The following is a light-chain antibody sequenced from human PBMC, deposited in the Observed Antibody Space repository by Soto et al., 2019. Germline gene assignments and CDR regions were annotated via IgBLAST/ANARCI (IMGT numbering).Light chain of an antibody. CDR3: SSYTSSNPYV. V-gene: IGLV2-14*03. Sequence: QSVLTQPASVSGSPGQSIAISCTGSSSDVGGYKYVSWYQQHPGKAPKLMIYDVSNRPSGVSDRFSGSKSGNTASLTISGLQSEDEADYYCSSYTSSNPYVFGTGTKVTVL. CDR2: DVS. CDR1: SSDVGGYKY. J-gene: IGLJ1*01.